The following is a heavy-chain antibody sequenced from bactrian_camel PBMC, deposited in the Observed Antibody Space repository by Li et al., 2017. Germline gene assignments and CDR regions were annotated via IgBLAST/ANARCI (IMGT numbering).Heavy chain of an antibody. Sequence: DVQLVESGGGSVQAGGSLRLSCAASGFSFNIHAMSWVRQAPGKGLEWVSGILSGAYGTYYADSVSGRFTISRDNAKNTLYLQLNSLKTEDTAMYYCAKGSWSGGTWYPDFGYWGQGTQVTVS. CDR1: GFSFNIHA. CDR3: AKGSWSGGTWYPDFGY. V-gene: IGHV3S31*01. D-gene: IGHD6*01. J-gene: IGHJ6*01. CDR2: ILSGAYGT.